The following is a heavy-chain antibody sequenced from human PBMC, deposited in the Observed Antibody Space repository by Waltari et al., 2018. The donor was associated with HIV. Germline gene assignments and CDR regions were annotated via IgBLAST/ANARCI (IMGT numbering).Heavy chain of an antibody. CDR3: AKSRFYDSSGYFLARAFDI. Sequence: QVQLVASGGGVVQPGRSLRLSCAASGFTFSSSGMHWVRQAPGKGLEWVAVISYDGSNKYYADSVKGRFTISRDNSKNTLYLQMNSLRAEDTAVYYCAKSRFYDSSGYFLARAFDIWGQGTMVTVSS. CDR2: ISYDGSNK. D-gene: IGHD3-22*01. J-gene: IGHJ3*02. CDR1: GFTFSSSG. V-gene: IGHV3-30*18.